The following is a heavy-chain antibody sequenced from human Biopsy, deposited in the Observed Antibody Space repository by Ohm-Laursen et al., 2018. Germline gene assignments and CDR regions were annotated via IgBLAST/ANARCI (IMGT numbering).Heavy chain of an antibody. V-gene: IGHV4-59*01. J-gene: IGHJ2*01. CDR1: GDSFSSYY. Sequence: SDTLSLTCTVSGDSFSSYYWSWIRQPPGKGLEWIGYVYYTGSTDYNPSLQSRVTISVDTSKNHFSLRLRSVTPADTAIYYCARDRGFYSDRTVPGYFDLWGRGTLVTVSS. CDR2: VYYTGST. CDR3: ARDRGFYSDRTVPGYFDL. D-gene: IGHD3-22*01.